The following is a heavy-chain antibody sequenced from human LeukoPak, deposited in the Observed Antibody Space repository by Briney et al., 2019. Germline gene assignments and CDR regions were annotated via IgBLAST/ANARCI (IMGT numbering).Heavy chain of an antibody. V-gene: IGHV3-43*01. J-gene: IGHJ4*02. CDR2: ISWDGAST. CDR3: AKGTVVVTGPLDY. CDR1: GFTFDDYT. D-gene: IGHD3-22*01. Sequence: GGSLRLSCAASGFTFDDYTMHWVRQAPGRVLEWVSLISWDGASTYYADSVTGRFTISRDTSKNSLYLQMNSLRTEDTALYYCAKGTVVVTGPLDYWGQGTLVTVSS.